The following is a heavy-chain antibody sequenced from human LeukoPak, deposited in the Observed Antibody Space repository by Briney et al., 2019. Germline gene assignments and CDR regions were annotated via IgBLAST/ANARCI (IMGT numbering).Heavy chain of an antibody. D-gene: IGHD5-18*01. J-gene: IGHJ5*02. Sequence: PSETLSLTCTVSGGSISSSSYYWGWIRQPPGKGLEWIGSIYYSGSTYYNPSLKSRVTISVDTSKNQFSLKLSSVTAADTAVYYCARGQLWLYNWFDPWGQGTLVTVSS. CDR2: IYYSGST. CDR3: ARGQLWLYNWFDP. CDR1: GGSISSSSYY. V-gene: IGHV4-39*07.